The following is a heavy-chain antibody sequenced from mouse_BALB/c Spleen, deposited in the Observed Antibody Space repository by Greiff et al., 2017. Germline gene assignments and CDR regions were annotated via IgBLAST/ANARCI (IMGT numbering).Heavy chain of an antibody. J-gene: IGHJ2*01. CDR3: AKDYAPLYYFDY. V-gene: IGHV3-2*02. D-gene: IGHD1-1*02. CDR1: GYSITSDYA. Sequence: EVKLQESGPGLVKPSQSLSLTCTVTGYSITSDYAWNWIRQFPGNKLEWMGYISYSGSTSYNPSLKSRISITRDTSKNQFFLQLNSVTTEDTATYYCAKDYAPLYYFDYWGQGTTLTVSS. CDR2: ISYSGST.